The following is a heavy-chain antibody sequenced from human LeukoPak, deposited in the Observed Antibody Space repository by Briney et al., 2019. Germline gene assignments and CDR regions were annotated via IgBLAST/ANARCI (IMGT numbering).Heavy chain of an antibody. CDR1: GGYFSGYY. V-gene: IGHV4-34*01. CDR2: INNSGST. J-gene: IGHJ4*02. Sequence: PSETLSLTRADYGGYFSGYYWGWIRQPQGKGLQRIGKINNSGSTNYNPSLKSRVTMSVDTYKNQFSLKLSSVTAADTAVYYCARVNEDYDILTGYPPATFDYWGQGSLVTVSS. CDR3: ARVNEDYDILTGYPPATFDY. D-gene: IGHD3-9*01.